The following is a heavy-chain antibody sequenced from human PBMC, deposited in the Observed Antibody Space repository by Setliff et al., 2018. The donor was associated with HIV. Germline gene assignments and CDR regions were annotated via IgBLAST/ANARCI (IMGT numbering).Heavy chain of an antibody. V-gene: IGHV1-18*01. CDR3: AREGLWFGDRGFYMDV. CDR1: GYTFTTYG. Sequence: ASVKVSCKASGYTFTTYGVYWVRQAPGQGLEWMGWIGTQNGNTNYAQKFQGRVTMTTDTSTNTAYMELSSLTSDDTAVYYCAREGLWFGDRGFYMDVWGKGTAVTVSS. J-gene: IGHJ6*04. D-gene: IGHD3-10*01. CDR2: IGTQNGNT.